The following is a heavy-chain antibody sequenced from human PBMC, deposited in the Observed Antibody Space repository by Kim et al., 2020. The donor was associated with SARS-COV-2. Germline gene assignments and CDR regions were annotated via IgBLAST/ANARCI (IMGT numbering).Heavy chain of an antibody. Sequence: ASVKVSCKASGYTFTGYYMHWVRQAPGQGLEWMGWINPNSGGTNYAQKFQGRVTMTRDTSISTAYMELSRLRSDDTAVYYCARGVGRSGMVRGAGYWGQGTLVTVSS. CDR2: INPNSGGT. D-gene: IGHD3-10*01. CDR1: GYTFTGYY. J-gene: IGHJ4*02. CDR3: ARGVGRSGMVRGAGY. V-gene: IGHV1-2*02.